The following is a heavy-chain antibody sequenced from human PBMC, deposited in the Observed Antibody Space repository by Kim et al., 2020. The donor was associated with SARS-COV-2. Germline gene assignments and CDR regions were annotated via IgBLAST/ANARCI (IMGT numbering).Heavy chain of an antibody. CDR3: ARGRGAARPPFDY. V-gene: IGHV4-4*09. D-gene: IGHD6-6*01. Sequence: NYNPALKRRVTRSVDTSKNQFSLRLSSVTAAATAVYYCARGRGAARPPFDYWGQGTLVTVSS. J-gene: IGHJ4*02.